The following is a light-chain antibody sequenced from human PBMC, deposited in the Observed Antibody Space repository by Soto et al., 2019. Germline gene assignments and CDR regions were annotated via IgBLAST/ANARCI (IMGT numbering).Light chain of an antibody. V-gene: IGKV1-39*01. CDR3: LQSDSTPPT. CDR1: QSISSY. Sequence: DIPMTQSPSSLSASVGDRVTITCRASQSISSYLNWYQQKPGQAPKVLVYAASSLQSGVPSRFSGSGSGTDFTLTISSLQPEDFATYYCLQSDSTPPTFGQGTKVEIK. J-gene: IGKJ1*01. CDR2: AAS.